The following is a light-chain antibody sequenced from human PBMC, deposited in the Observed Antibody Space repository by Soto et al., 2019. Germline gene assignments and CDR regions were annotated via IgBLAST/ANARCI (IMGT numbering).Light chain of an antibody. V-gene: IGLV2-14*01. J-gene: IGLJ1*01. Sequence: QSALPQPASVSGSPGQSITISCTGTSSDVGGYNYVSWYQQHPGKAPKLMIYDVSNRPSGVSNRFYGSKSGNTASLTISGLQAEDEADYYCSSYTSSSTPYVFGTGTKVTAL. CDR1: SSDVGGYNY. CDR2: DVS. CDR3: SSYTSSSTPYV.